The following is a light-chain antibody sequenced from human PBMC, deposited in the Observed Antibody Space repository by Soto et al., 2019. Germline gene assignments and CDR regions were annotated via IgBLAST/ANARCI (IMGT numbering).Light chain of an antibody. Sequence: IPLTQSPSSLSASVGDRVTITCRASQGITSFLAWYQQKPGKAPKLLIYGASTLQSGVPSRFSGSGSGTDFSLTISTLQPEDFATYYCQQLTTFPYTFGQGTKVEIK. V-gene: IGKV1-9*01. J-gene: IGKJ2*01. CDR2: GAS. CDR1: QGITSF. CDR3: QQLTTFPYT.